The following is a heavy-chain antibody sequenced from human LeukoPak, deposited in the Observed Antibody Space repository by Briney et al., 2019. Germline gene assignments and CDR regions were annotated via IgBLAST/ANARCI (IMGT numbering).Heavy chain of an antibody. D-gene: IGHD1-7*01. CDR1: GYTLTELS. J-gene: IGHJ1*01. V-gene: IGHV1-24*01. CDR2: LEPEDGGT. Sequence: GASVKVSCKVSGYTLTELSMHWVRQAPGKGLEWMAGLEPEDGGTIYAQKLQGRVTMTKDTSTDTAYMQLNSLRAEDTAVYYCATGITGTGYLQHWGQGTLVTVSS. CDR3: ATGITGTGYLQH.